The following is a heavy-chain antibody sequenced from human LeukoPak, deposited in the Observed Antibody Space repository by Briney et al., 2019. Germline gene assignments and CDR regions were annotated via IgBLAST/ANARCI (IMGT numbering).Heavy chain of an antibody. Sequence: SETLSLTCTVSSGSISNYYWNWIRQPAGKGLEWIGRIYTSGNTNYNPSLKSRVTMSVDTSKNHFSLKLTSVTAADTAVYYCVRERGSGWYDMAFDYWGHGAVVTVSS. V-gene: IGHV4-4*07. D-gene: IGHD6-19*01. CDR2: IYTSGNT. J-gene: IGHJ4*01. CDR3: VRERGSGWYDMAFDY. CDR1: SGSISNYY.